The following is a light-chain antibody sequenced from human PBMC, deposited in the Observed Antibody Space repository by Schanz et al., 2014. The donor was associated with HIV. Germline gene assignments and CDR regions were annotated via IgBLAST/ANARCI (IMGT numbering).Light chain of an antibody. J-gene: IGLJ3*02. CDR1: SGTIASNH. CDR2: DND. CDR3: QSYGNNNAAV. V-gene: IGLV6-57*04. Sequence: FMLTQPHSVSESPGKTVTISCTRSSGTIASNHVQWYQQRPGRAPTIVIYDNDQRPSGVPDRISGSIDSSSNSASLTISELRTEDEADYYCQSYGNNNAAVFGGGTKLTVL.